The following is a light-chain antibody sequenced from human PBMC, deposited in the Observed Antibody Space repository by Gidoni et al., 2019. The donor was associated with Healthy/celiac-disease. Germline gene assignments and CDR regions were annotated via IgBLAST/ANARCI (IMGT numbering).Light chain of an antibody. CDR3: QQYYSTPPYT. CDR2: WAS. CDR1: QSVLYSSNNKNY. Sequence: DIVMTQSPDSLAVFLGERATINCKSSQSVLYSSNNKNYLAWYQQKPGQPPKLLIYWASTRESGVPDRFSGSGSGTDFTLTISSLQAEDVAVYYCQQYYSTPPYTFXXXTKLEIK. V-gene: IGKV4-1*01. J-gene: IGKJ2*01.